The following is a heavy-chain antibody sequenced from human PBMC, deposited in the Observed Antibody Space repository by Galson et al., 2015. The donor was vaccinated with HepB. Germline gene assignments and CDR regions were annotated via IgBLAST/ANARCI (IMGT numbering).Heavy chain of an antibody. V-gene: IGHV1-18*04. CDR2: ISGNNGDT. CDR1: GYTFTSYD. Sequence: QSGAEVKEPGASVKVSCKASGYTFTSYDVSWVRKAPGQGLEWMGWISGNNGDTNYAQKLRGRVTVTTDTSTSTAYMELRSLRSDDTAVYYCARGGGSSARGMYVWGQGTTVTVSS. D-gene: IGHD1-26*01. CDR3: ARGGGSSARGMYV. J-gene: IGHJ6*02.